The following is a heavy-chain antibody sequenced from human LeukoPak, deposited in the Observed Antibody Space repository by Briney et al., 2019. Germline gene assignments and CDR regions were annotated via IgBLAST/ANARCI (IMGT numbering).Heavy chain of an antibody. CDR1: GFTVSSNY. V-gene: IGHV3-53*01. CDR2: IYSGGST. CDR3: ARVHRQHYGMDV. J-gene: IGHJ6*02. D-gene: IGHD1-14*01. Sequence: GGSLRLSCAASGFTVSSNYMSWVRQAPGKGLEWVSVIYSGGSTYYADSVRGRFTISRDNSKNTLYLQMNSLRAEDTAVYYCARVHRQHYGMDVWGQGTTVTVSS.